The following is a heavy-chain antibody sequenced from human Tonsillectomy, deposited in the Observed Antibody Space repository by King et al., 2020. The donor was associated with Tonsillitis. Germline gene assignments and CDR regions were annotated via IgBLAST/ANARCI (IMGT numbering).Heavy chain of an antibody. Sequence: VQLVESGGGLVKPGGSLRLSCAASGFTFSSYSMNWVRQAPGKGLEWVSSISSSSSYIYYADSVKGRFTISRDNAKNSLYLQMNSLRAEDTAVYYCVLRGWTRAVVDYWGQGTLVTVSS. V-gene: IGHV3-21*01. CDR1: GFTFSSYS. D-gene: IGHD1-26*01. J-gene: IGHJ4*02. CDR2: ISSSSSYI. CDR3: VLRGWTRAVVDY.